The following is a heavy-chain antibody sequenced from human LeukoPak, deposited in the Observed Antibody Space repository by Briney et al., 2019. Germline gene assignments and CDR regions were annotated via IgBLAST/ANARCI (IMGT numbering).Heavy chain of an antibody. J-gene: IGHJ4*02. Sequence: GGSLRLSCAASGFTVSSNYMSWVRQAPGKGLEWVSVIYSGGSTYYADSVKGRFTISRDNSKNTLYLQMNSLRAEDTAVYYCARRGLEGYSSSWSFDYWAREPWSPSPQ. V-gene: IGHV3-53*01. D-gene: IGHD6-13*01. CDR3: ARRGLEGYSSSWSFDY. CDR1: GFTVSSNY. CDR2: IYSGGST.